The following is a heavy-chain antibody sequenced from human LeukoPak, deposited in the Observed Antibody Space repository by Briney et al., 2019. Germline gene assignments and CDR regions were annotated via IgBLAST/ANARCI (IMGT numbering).Heavy chain of an antibody. Sequence: ASVKVSCKAPGGTFSSYAISWVRQAPGQGLEWMGGIIPIFGTANYAQKFQGRVTITADESTSTAYMELSSLRSEDTAVYYCAKLSPDSYGYFDYWGQGTLVTVSS. D-gene: IGHD5-18*01. CDR2: IIPIFGTA. CDR1: GGTFSSYA. J-gene: IGHJ4*02. CDR3: AKLSPDSYGYFDY. V-gene: IGHV1-69*13.